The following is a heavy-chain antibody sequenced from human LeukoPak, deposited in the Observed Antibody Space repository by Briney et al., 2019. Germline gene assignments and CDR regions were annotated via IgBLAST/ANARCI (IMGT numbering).Heavy chain of an antibody. CDR3: AKSTESSGWYDY. V-gene: IGHV4-59*03. D-gene: IGHD6-19*01. Sequence: SETLSLTCTVSGGSISSYYWGWIRQPPGKGLEWIGFIDYSAYSKYNPSLKSRVTISRDTSKNQFSLKLSAVTAADTAVYYCAKSTESSGWYDYWGQGILVTVSS. J-gene: IGHJ4*02. CDR2: IDYSAYS. CDR1: GGSISSYY.